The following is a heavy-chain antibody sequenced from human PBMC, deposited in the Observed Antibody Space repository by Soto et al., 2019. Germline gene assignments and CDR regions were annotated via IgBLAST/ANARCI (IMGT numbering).Heavy chain of an antibody. V-gene: IGHV1-18*01. CDR1: GYTFSNYG. Sequence: QVQLVQSGAEVKKPGASVKVSCKASGYTFSNYGISWVRQGPGQGLEWMGWISGYNGNTHYEEKVQDRIKMTTDTSTSTTYLELRSLRSDDTAVYFCARDPGFGFGYSYAFAMDVWGQGILVTVSS. J-gene: IGHJ4*02. D-gene: IGHD5-18*01. CDR2: ISGYNGNT. CDR3: ARDPGFGFGYSYAFAMDV.